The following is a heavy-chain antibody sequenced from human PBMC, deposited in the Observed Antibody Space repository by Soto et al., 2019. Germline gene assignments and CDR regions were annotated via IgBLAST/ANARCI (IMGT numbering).Heavy chain of an antibody. V-gene: IGHV3-23*01. Sequence: PWWSLRLSCSASVFTFSNYAMTWVRQAPGRGLEWVSSITGSGGGTYYADSVKGRFTISRDNSKDTLFLQMNSLRAEDTAVYYCAKAGRLVINWFDPWGQGTLVTVSS. CDR2: ITGSGGGT. J-gene: IGHJ5*02. D-gene: IGHD2-21*01. CDR1: VFTFSNYA. CDR3: AKAGRLVINWFDP.